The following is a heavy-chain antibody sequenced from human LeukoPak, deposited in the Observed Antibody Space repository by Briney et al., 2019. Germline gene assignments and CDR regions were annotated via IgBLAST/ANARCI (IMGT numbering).Heavy chain of an antibody. CDR3: ARDQGQLWSDWFDP. V-gene: IGHV4-59*01. D-gene: IGHD3-10*02. Sequence: PSETLSLTCAVYGGSFSGYYWSWIRQPPGKGLEWIGYIYYSGSTDYNPSLKSRVSISVDTSKNQFSLKLSSVTAADTAVYYCARDQGQLWSDWFDPWGQGTLVTVSS. CDR2: IYYSGST. CDR1: GGSFSGYY. J-gene: IGHJ5*02.